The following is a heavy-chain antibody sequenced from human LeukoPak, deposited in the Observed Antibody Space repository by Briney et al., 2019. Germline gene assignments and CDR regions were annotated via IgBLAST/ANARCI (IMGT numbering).Heavy chain of an antibody. CDR1: GGSISSYY. CDR3: ARHHGYDSSGYYYVPHYDY. D-gene: IGHD3-22*01. Sequence: SETLSLTCTVSGGSISSYYWSWIRPPPGKGLEWIGYIYYSGSTNYNPSLKSRVTISVDTSKNQFSLKLSSVTAADTAVYYCARHHGYDSSGYYYVPHYDYWGQGTLVTVSS. CDR2: IYYSGST. V-gene: IGHV4-59*08. J-gene: IGHJ4*02.